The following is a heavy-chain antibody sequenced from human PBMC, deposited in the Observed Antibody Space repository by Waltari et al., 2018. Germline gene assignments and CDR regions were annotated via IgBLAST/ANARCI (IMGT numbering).Heavy chain of an antibody. D-gene: IGHD6-13*01. CDR1: GGSISSYY. J-gene: IGHJ5*02. CDR2: IYYSGST. V-gene: IGHV4-59*01. CDR3: AREGGKRAAAPNWFDP. Sequence: QVQLQESGPGLVKPSETLSLTCTVSGGSISSYYWSWIRQPPGKGLEWIGYIYYSGSTNYNPSLKSRVTISVDTSKNQFSLKLSSVTAADTAVYYCAREGGKRAAAPNWFDPWGQGTLVTVSS.